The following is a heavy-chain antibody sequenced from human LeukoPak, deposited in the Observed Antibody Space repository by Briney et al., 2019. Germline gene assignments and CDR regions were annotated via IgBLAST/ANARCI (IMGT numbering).Heavy chain of an antibody. V-gene: IGHV3-74*01. J-gene: IGHJ3*02. D-gene: IGHD6-6*01. Sequence: PGGSLRLSCAASGFTFSNYAMNWVRQVPGKGLVWVSRINGDGSSTNYADSVKGRFTISRDNAKNTLYLQMNSLRAEDTAVYYCARDGLPAARDIWGQGTMVTVSS. CDR3: ARDGLPAARDI. CDR1: GFTFSNYA. CDR2: INGDGSST.